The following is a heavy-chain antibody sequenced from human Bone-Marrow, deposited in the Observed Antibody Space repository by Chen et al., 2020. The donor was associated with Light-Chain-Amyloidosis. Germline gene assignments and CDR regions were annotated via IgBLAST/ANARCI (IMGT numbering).Heavy chain of an antibody. V-gene: IGHV4-34*01. J-gene: IGHJ5*02. CDR2: INHSGSA. CDR1: HGAFGVAY. D-gene: IGHD5-12*01. Sequence: QVELQQWGAGLLKPSETLSLTCGIHHGAFGVAYWTWIRQPPGKGLQWIAEINHSGSANYNSSLKSRTTISVDKSKNQFSLRMISVTAADTAVYYCARYEPHFSDSIISGYTAWGQGTSVTVSS. CDR3: ARYEPHFSDSIISGYTA.